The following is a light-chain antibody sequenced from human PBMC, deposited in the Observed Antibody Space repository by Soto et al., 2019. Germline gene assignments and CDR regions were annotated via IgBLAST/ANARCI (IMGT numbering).Light chain of an antibody. V-gene: IGKV3-15*01. CDR1: QSVMSD. CDR3: QQYNTWPPWT. Sequence: VVMTQSPATVSVSPGETVTLSCRASQSVMSDVAWYQQRPGQAPRLLIFGASSRVADIPARFSGSGSGTDITLTISSLQSEDFAVYHCQQYNTWPPWTFGQGTKVE. CDR2: GAS. J-gene: IGKJ1*01.